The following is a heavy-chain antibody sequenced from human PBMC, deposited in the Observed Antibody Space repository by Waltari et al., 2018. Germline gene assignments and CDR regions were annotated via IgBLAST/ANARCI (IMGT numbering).Heavy chain of an antibody. CDR2: IYYSGGT. CDR3: AREWDYYGSGSYYGTDY. D-gene: IGHD3-10*01. Sequence: QLQLQESGPGLVKPSETLSLTCTVSGGSISSSSYYWGWIRQPPGKGLEWIGSIYYSGGTYYNPSLKSRVTISVDTSKNQFSLKLSSVTAADTAVYYCAREWDYYGSGSYYGTDYWGQGTLVTVSS. V-gene: IGHV4-39*07. CDR1: GGSISSSSYY. J-gene: IGHJ4*02.